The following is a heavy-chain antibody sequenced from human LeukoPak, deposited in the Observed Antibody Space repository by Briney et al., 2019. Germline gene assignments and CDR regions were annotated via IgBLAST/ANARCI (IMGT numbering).Heavy chain of an antibody. D-gene: IGHD3-10*01. CDR2: IYPGDSDT. J-gene: IGHJ3*01. CDR3: ARTGYHYGSGSHFAFDV. V-gene: IGHV5-51*01. CDR1: GYTFSNQW. Sequence: GESLKISCEASGYTFSNQWIGWVRQMPGKGLGCMGIIYPGDSDTRYSPSFEGQVSISVDKSITTAYLQWSSLKASDTAIYYCARTGYHYGSGSHFAFDVWGQGTAVTVSS.